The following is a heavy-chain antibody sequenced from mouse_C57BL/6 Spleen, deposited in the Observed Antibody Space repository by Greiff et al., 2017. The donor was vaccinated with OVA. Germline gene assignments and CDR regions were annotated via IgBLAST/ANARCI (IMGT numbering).Heavy chain of an antibody. Sequence: EVQRVESGGGLVKPGGSLKLSCAASGFTFSSYAMSWVRQTPEKRLEWVATISDGGSYTYYPDNVKGRFTISRDNAKNNLYLQMSHLKSEDTAMYYCARALKDYAMDYWGQGTSVTVSS. CDR2: ISDGGSYT. D-gene: IGHD1-3*01. CDR3: ARALKDYAMDY. CDR1: GFTFSSYA. J-gene: IGHJ4*01. V-gene: IGHV5-4*01.